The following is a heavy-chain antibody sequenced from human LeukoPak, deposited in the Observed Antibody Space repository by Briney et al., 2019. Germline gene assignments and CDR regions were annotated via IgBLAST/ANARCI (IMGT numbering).Heavy chain of an antibody. Sequence: EASETLSLTCTVSGYSISSGYYWGWIRQPPGQGLEWIGSIYHSGSTYYNPSLKSRVTISVDTSKNQFSLKLSSVTAADTAVYYCARGTTYMDVWGKGTTVSVSS. V-gene: IGHV4-38-2*02. D-gene: IGHD1-1*01. J-gene: IGHJ6*03. CDR3: ARGTTYMDV. CDR1: GYSISSGYY. CDR2: IYHSGST.